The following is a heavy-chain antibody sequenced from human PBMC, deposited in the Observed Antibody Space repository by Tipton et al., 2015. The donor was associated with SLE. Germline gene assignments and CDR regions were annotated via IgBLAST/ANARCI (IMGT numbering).Heavy chain of an antibody. V-gene: IGHV3-53*04. CDR3: AGGASDHAFDI. CDR2: IYSGGST. Sequence: EVSGFTVSSNYMSWVRQAPGKGLEWVSVIYSGGSTYYADPVKGRFTISRHNSKNTLYLQMNSLRAEDTAVYYCAGGASDHAFDIWCQVTMVTVSS. CDR1: GFTVSSNY. J-gene: IGHJ3*02.